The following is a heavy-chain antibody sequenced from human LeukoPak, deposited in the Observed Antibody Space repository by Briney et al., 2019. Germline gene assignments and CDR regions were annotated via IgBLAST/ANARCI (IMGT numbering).Heavy chain of an antibody. V-gene: IGHV3-23*01. Sequence: GGSLRLSCAASGFTFSSFAMSWVRQAPGKGLEWVSAISTSVGSTYYADSVKGRFTISRDNSKNTLYLQMNSLRAEDTAVYYCARGWGGAWYYDILTGYSGDAFDIWGQGTMVTVSS. CDR2: ISTSVGST. J-gene: IGHJ3*02. CDR1: GFTFSSFA. CDR3: ARGWGGAWYYDILTGYSGDAFDI. D-gene: IGHD3-9*01.